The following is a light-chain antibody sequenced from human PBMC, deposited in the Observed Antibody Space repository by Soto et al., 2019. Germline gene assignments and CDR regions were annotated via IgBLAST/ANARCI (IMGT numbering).Light chain of an antibody. J-gene: IGLJ3*02. CDR3: AAWDDSLRGWV. Sequence: QSALTQPPSASGSPGQSVTVSCTGTRSDVGVYNYVSWYRQHPGKAPKLLIYEVSKRPSGVPDRFSGSKSGTSASLAISGLRSEDEADYYCAAWDDSLRGWVFGGGTKLTVL. CDR1: RSDVGVYNY. CDR2: EVS. V-gene: IGLV2-8*01.